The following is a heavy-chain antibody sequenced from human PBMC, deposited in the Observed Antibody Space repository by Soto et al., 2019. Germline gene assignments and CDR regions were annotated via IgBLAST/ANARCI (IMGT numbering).Heavy chain of an antibody. CDR2: ISGSGGST. J-gene: IGHJ5*02. CDR1: GFTFSSYA. D-gene: IGHD6-13*01. CDR3: AKRLAAAGTRRNWFDP. Sequence: EVQLLESGGGLVQPGGSLRLSCAASGFTFSSYAMSWVRQAPGKGLEWVSGISGSGGSTYYADSVKGRFTISRDNSKNTLHLQMNILRAEDTAVYYCAKRLAAAGTRRNWFDPWGQGTLVTVSS. V-gene: IGHV3-23*01.